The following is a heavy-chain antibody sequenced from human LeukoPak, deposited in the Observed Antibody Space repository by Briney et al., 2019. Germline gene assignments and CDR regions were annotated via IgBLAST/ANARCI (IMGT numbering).Heavy chain of an antibody. D-gene: IGHD2-8*01. CDR2: IIPIFGTA. Sequence: SVKVSCKASGGTFSSYAISWVRQAPGQGLEWMGGIIPIFGTATYAQKFQGRVTITTDESTSTAYMELSSLRSEDTAVYYCARDWADCTNGVCYNDAFDIWGQGTMVTVSS. CDR3: ARDWADCTNGVCYNDAFDI. V-gene: IGHV1-69*05. J-gene: IGHJ3*02. CDR1: GGTFSSYA.